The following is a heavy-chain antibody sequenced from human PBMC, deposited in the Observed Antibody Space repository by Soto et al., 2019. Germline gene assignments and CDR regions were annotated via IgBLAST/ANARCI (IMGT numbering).Heavy chain of an antibody. D-gene: IGHD2-2*01. J-gene: IGHJ4*02. V-gene: IGHV3-74*01. CDR3: VRGTRDWDGVGY. CDR2: INSDGRST. Sequence: GGSLRLSCAASGFSFSNYWMHWVRQAPGKGLVWVSRINSDGRSTTYADSVKGRFTISRDNAKNTLYLQMNSLRAEDAAVYYCVRGTRDWDGVGYWGQGALVTGSS. CDR1: GFSFSNYW.